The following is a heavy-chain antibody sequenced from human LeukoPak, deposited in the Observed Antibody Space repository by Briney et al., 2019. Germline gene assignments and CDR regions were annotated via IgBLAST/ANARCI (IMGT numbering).Heavy chain of an antibody. V-gene: IGHV1-2*06. CDR2: INPNSGGT. CDR3: ARDPITGGSADNWFDP. CDR1: GYTFTGYY. D-gene: IGHD2-15*01. Sequence: ASAKVSCKASGYTFTGYYMHWVRQAPGQGLEWMGRINPNSGGTNYAQKFQGRVTMTRDTSISTAYMELSRLTSDDTAVYYCARDPITGGSADNWFDPWGQGTLVTVSS. J-gene: IGHJ5*02.